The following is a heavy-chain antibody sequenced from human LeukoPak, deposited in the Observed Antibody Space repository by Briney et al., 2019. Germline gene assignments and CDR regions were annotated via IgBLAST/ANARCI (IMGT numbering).Heavy chain of an antibody. Sequence: GRSLRLSCAASGFTFSSYAMHWVRQAPGKGLEWVAVISYDGSNKYYADSVNGRFTISRDDAKNSLYLQMNSLRAEDTAVYYCARRTTSAFDIWGQGTMVTLSP. J-gene: IGHJ3*02. CDR2: ISYDGSNK. CDR3: ARRTTSAFDI. D-gene: IGHD1-1*01. CDR1: GFTFSSYA. V-gene: IGHV3-30-3*01.